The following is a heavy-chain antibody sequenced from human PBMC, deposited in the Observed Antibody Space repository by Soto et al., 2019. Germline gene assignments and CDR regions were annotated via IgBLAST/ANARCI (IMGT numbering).Heavy chain of an antibody. CDR1: GGSFSGYY. CDR3: ARVVYYYDSSGLAFDY. V-gene: IGHV4-34*01. CDR2: INHSGSA. Sequence: SETLSLTCAVYGGSFSGYYWSWIRQPPGKGLEWIGEINHSGSANYNPSLKSRVTISVDTSKNQFSLKLSSVTAADTAVYYCARVVYYYDSSGLAFDYWGQGTLVTVSS. D-gene: IGHD3-22*01. J-gene: IGHJ4*02.